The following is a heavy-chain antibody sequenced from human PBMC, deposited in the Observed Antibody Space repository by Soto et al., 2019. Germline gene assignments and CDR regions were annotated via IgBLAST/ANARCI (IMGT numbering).Heavy chain of an antibody. CDR3: ATDLMPRGGYCSSTSCTSPGFDP. D-gene: IGHD2-2*01. Sequence: ASVKVSCKVSGDTLTELSMHWVRQAGGKGREWMGGFDPEDGETIYAQKFQGRVAMTEDTSTDTAYMELSSLRSEDTAVYYCATDLMPRGGYCSSTSCTSPGFDPWGQGTLVTVSS. V-gene: IGHV1-24*01. J-gene: IGHJ5*02. CDR1: GDTLTELS. CDR2: FDPEDGET.